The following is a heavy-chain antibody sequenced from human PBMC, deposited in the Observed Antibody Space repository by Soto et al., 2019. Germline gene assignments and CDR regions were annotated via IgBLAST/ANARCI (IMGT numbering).Heavy chain of an antibody. J-gene: IGHJ3*02. CDR2: FDLEDGET. V-gene: IGHV1-24*01. CDR1: GDSLIGLA. D-gene: IGHD3-22*01. CDR3: ATVYDSRGYYYISYTFDI. Sequence: ASVKVSCKVSGDSLIGLAMHWVRQAPGKGXEWMGGFDLEDGETIYAQKFQGRVTMTEDTSTDTGYMELSSLRSEDTAIYYCATVYDSRGYYYISYTFDIWGQGSMVTV.